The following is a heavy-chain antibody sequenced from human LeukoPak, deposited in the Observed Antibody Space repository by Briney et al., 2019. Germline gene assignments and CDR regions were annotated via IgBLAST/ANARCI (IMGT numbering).Heavy chain of an antibody. J-gene: IGHJ4*02. V-gene: IGHV3-30*02. CDR3: AKDPSYRYGGSIDY. D-gene: IGHD4-23*01. Sequence: PGGSLRLSCAASGFTFSSYGMHWVRQAPGKGLEWVAVIWYGGSNKYYADSVKGRFTISRDNSKNTLYLQMNSLRAEDTAVYYCAKDPSYRYGGSIDYWGQGTLVTVSS. CDR2: IWYGGSNK. CDR1: GFTFSSYG.